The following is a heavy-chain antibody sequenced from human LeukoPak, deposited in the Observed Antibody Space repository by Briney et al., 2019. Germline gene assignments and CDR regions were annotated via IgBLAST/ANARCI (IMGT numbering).Heavy chain of an antibody. D-gene: IGHD4-17*01. CDR1: GGTFSRYA. CDR2: IIPIFGTA. J-gene: IGHJ3*02. CDR3: AREFGPYGDYPDAFDI. V-gene: IGHV1-69*13. Sequence: ASVKVSCKASGGTFSRYAISWVRQAPGQGLEWMGGIIPIFGTANYAQKFQGRVTITADESTSTAYMELSSLRSEDTAVYYCAREFGPYGDYPDAFDIWGQGTMVTVSS.